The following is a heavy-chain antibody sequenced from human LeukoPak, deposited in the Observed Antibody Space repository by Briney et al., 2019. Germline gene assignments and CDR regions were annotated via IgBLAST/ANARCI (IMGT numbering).Heavy chain of an antibody. V-gene: IGHV4-59*08. CDR2: IYSSGST. D-gene: IGHD3-22*01. CDR3: ARHAYYYDSSGHLPYYFDY. Sequence: SETLSLTCTVSGGSISSYYWSWIREPPGKGLEWIGYIYSSGSTNYNPSLKSRVTISVDTSKNQFSLKLNSVTAADTAVYYCARHAYYYDSSGHLPYYFDYWGQGTLVTVSS. J-gene: IGHJ4*02. CDR1: GGSISSYY.